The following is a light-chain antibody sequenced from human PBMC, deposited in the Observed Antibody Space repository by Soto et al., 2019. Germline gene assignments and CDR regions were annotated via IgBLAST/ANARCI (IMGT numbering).Light chain of an antibody. CDR3: QQYGSSPLT. Sequence: EIVLTQTPGTLSLSPGERATLSCRASQSVTSSHLAWYQQKPGQAPRLLIYGASTRATGIPDRFSGSGSDTDFSLTIRRLDPEDFAMYYCQQYGSSPLTFGGGTKVEIK. CDR1: QSVTSSH. CDR2: GAS. V-gene: IGKV3-20*01. J-gene: IGKJ4*01.